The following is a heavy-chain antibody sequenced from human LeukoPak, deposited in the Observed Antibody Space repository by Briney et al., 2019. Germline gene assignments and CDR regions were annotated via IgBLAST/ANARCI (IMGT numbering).Heavy chain of an antibody. J-gene: IGHJ5*02. D-gene: IGHD6-13*01. V-gene: IGHV4-34*01. CDR2: INHSGST. CDR3: ARGSRYIRDWFDP. CDR1: GGSFSGYY. Sequence: SETLSLTCAVYGGSFSGYYRSWIRQPPGKGLEWIGEINHSGSTNYNPSLKSRVTISVDTSKNQFSLKLSSVTAADTAVYYCARGSRYIRDWFDPWGQGTLVTVSS.